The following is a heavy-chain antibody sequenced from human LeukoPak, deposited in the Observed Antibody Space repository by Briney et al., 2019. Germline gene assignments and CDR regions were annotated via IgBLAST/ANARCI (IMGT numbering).Heavy chain of an antibody. CDR2: INHSGST. CDR3: ARGLRIKIFGVANYFDY. Sequence: SETLSLTCAVYGGSFSGYYWSWIRQPPGKGLEWIGEINHSGSTNYNPSLKSRVTISVDTSKNQFSLKLSSVTAADTAVYYCARGLRIKIFGVANYFDYWGQGTLVTVSS. V-gene: IGHV4-34*01. J-gene: IGHJ4*02. D-gene: IGHD3-3*01. CDR1: GGSFSGYY.